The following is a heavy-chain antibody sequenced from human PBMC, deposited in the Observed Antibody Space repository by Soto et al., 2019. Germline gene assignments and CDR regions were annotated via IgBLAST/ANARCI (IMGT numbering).Heavy chain of an antibody. CDR3: ARYFDRGDYYLDY. CDR2: INPHGGST. J-gene: IGHJ4*02. CDR1: RDTFTSYY. Sequence: QLVQSGGEMKQPGASVKVSCKAPRDTFTSYYINWVRQAPGQGLEWMGVINPHGGSTAYAQKFKGRVTLTRDTSASTVYMEVSSLRSEDTAVYYCARYFDRGDYYLDYWGQGTLVTVSS. V-gene: IGHV1-46*01. D-gene: IGHD3-22*01.